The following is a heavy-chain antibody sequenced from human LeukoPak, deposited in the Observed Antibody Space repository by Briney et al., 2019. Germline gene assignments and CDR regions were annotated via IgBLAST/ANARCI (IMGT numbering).Heavy chain of an antibody. J-gene: IGHJ4*02. V-gene: IGHV4-39*01. CDR1: GGSISSSSYY. D-gene: IGHD6-19*01. CDR2: IYYSGST. CDR3: ARQVIVYSSGWLGYYFDY. Sequence: PSETLSLTCTVSGGSISSSSYYWGWIRQPPGKGLEWIGSIYYSGSTYHNPSLKSRVTISVDTSKNQLSLKLSSVTAADTAVYYCARQVIVYSSGWLGYYFDYWGQGTLVTVSS.